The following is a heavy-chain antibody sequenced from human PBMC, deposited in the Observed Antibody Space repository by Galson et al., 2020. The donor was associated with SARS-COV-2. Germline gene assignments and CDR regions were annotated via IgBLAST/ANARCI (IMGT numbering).Heavy chain of an antibody. CDR1: GDSFSSNSAA. V-gene: IGHV6-1*01. CDR3: ARDGSSSWYGGTWFDP. CDR2: TYSRTTWSN. J-gene: IGHJ5*02. Sequence: ASETLSLTCAISGDSFSSNSAAWNWIRQSPSSGLERLGRTYSRTTWSNDYAVSVKSTITINPDTSKNQFSLQLNSVTPEDTAVYYCARDGSSSWYGGTWFDPWGQGTLVTVSS. D-gene: IGHD6-13*01.